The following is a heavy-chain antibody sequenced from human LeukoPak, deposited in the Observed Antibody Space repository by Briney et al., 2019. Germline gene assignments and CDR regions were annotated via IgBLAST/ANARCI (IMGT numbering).Heavy chain of an antibody. CDR3: ARDLGRNDVAFDI. V-gene: IGHV4-59*01. CDR1: GGSISSYY. CDR2: IYYSGST. Sequence: SETLSLTCTVSGGSISSYYWSWIRQPPGKGLEWIGYIYYSGSTNYNPSLKSRVTISVDTSKNQFSLKLSSVTAADTAVYYCARDLGRNDVAFDIWGQGTMVTVSS. D-gene: IGHD1-1*01. J-gene: IGHJ3*02.